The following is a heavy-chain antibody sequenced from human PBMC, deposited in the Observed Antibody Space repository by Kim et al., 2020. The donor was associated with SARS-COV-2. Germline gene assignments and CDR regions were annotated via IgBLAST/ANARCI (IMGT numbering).Heavy chain of an antibody. J-gene: IGHJ4*02. Sequence: GTPDYAAPVKGRFTISRDNSKDTLYLQMNSLKTEDTAVYYCTSDNPTDYWGQGTLVTVSS. D-gene: IGHD1-20*01. CDR3: TSDNPTDY. CDR2: GTP. V-gene: IGHV3-15*01.